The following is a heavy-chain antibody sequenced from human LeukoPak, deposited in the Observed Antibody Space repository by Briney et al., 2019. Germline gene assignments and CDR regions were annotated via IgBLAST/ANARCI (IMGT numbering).Heavy chain of an antibody. J-gene: IGHJ5*02. CDR2: IYYSGST. D-gene: IGHD5-18*01. CDR1: GGSISSGDYY. CDR3: ARDPSSYGDGQEWFDP. Sequence: PSETLSLTCTVSGGSISSGDYYWSWIRQPPGKGLEWIGYIYYSGSTYYNPSLKSRVTISVDTSKNQFSLKLSSVTAADTAVYYCARDPSSYGDGQEWFDPWGQGTLVTVSS. V-gene: IGHV4-30-4*01.